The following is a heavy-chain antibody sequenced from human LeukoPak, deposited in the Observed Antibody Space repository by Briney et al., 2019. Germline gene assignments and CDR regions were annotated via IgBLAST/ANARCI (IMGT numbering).Heavy chain of an antibody. V-gene: IGHV1-69*13. CDR1: GGTFSSYA. D-gene: IGHD3-22*01. CDR2: IIPIFGTA. Sequence: ASVKVSCKASGGTFSSYAISWVRQAPGQGLEWMGGIIPIFGTANYAQKFQGRVTITADESTSTAYMELGSLRSEDTAVYYCARGGYYDSSGYYPTDYWGQGTLVTVSS. CDR3: ARGGYYDSSGYYPTDY. J-gene: IGHJ4*02.